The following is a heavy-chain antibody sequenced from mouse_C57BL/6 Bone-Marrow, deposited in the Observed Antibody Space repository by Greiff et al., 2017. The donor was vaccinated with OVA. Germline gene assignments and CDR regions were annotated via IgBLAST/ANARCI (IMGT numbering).Heavy chain of an antibody. J-gene: IGHJ2*01. CDR3: ARSYSNYYFDY. Sequence: VQLQQSGPELVKPGASVKISCKASGYTFTDYYMNWVKQSHGKSLEWIGDINPNNGGTSYNQKFKGKATLTVDKSSSTAYMELRSLTSEDSAVYYCARSYSNYYFDYWGQGTTLTVSS. V-gene: IGHV1-26*01. CDR2: INPNNGGT. CDR1: GYTFTDYY. D-gene: IGHD2-5*01.